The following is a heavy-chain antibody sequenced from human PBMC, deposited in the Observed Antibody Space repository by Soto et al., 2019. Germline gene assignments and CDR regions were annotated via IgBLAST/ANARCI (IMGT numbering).Heavy chain of an antibody. CDR3: ARSIRGPRRFNGMDV. CDR1: GFSLTSPGMC. V-gene: IGHV2-70*13. J-gene: IGHJ6*02. CDR2: IERDDDDK. D-gene: IGHD1-20*01. Sequence: ESGPTLVNPTETLTLTCTFSGFSLTSPGMCVSWIRQSPGKALEWLALIERDDDDKYYSTSPKTRLTISKDTRKNQVVLTMANMEPADTATYYCARSIRGPRRFNGMDVWGQGTTVTVSS.